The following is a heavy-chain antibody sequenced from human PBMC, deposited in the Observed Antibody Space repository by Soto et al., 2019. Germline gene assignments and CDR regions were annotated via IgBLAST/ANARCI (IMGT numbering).Heavy chain of an antibody. J-gene: IGHJ3*02. V-gene: IGHV4-30-2*01. D-gene: IGHD3-22*01. CDR3: AGSSGYPDAFDI. CDR2: IYHSGST. Sequence: TMSLTFAVSGGSISSGGYSWSWILQPPGKGLEWIGYIYHSGSTYYNPSLKSRVTISVDRSKNQFSLKLSSVTAADTAVYYCAGSSGYPDAFDIWGQGTMVTVSS. CDR1: GGSISSGGYS.